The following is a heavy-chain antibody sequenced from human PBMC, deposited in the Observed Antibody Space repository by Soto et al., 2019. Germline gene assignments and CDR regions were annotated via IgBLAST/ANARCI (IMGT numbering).Heavy chain of an antibody. D-gene: IGHD3-10*01. CDR1: GGSMSSSNW. V-gene: IGHV4-4*02. CDR3: ARVLWSGESPLDY. Sequence: SETLSLTCTASGGSMSSSNWWNWVRQPPGKGLEWIGETHHSGRTNYNPSLKSRVTISVDASRTQFSLKLRSVTAADTAVYYCARVLWSGESPLDYWGRGTLVTVSS. CDR2: THHSGRT. J-gene: IGHJ4*02.